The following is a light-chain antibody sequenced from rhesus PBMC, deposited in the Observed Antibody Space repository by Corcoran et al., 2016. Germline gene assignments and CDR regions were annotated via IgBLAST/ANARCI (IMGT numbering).Light chain of an antibody. CDR3: QQYADLPYS. J-gene: IGKJ2*01. CDR1: QDISSW. V-gene: IGKV1-19*01. Sequence: DIQMTQSPSSLSASVGDKITITCHASQDISSWLAWYQQKPGKAPKPLIYYTSRLESGVPSRFSASGSGTDYTLTISSLQPEDFAIYYCQQYADLPYSFGQGTRVEIK. CDR2: YTS.